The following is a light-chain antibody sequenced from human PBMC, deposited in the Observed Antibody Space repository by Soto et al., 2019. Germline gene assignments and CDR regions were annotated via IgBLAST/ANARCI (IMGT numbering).Light chain of an antibody. CDR2: GAS. V-gene: IGKV3-20*01. Sequence: EIVLTQSPGTLSLSPGERATLSCRASQSVSNRYLAWYQQKVGQAPRLLIYGASSRATGIPDRFSGSGSGTDFTLTISRLEPEDFAVYSCQQYGSSPLTFGGGTKVEIK. CDR3: QQYGSSPLT. CDR1: QSVSNRY. J-gene: IGKJ4*01.